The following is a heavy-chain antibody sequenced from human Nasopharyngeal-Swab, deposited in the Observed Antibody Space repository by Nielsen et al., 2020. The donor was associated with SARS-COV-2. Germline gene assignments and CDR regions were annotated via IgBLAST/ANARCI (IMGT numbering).Heavy chain of an antibody. D-gene: IGHD1-7*01. Sequence: GESLKISCAASGFTFDDYAMHWVRQAPGKGLEWVSLISGDGGSTYYADSVKGRFTISRDNSKNTLYLQMNSLRAEDTAVYYCARERYNWNYPTPYYYYYMDVWGKGTTVTVSS. CDR1: GFTFDDYA. CDR3: ARERYNWNYPTPYYYYYMDV. V-gene: IGHV3-43*02. J-gene: IGHJ6*03. CDR2: ISGDGGST.